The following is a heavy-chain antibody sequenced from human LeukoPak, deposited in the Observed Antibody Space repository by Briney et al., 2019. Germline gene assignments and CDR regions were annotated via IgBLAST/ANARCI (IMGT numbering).Heavy chain of an antibody. J-gene: IGHJ5*02. CDR3: ARESVTTFGLDWFDP. V-gene: IGHV1-18*01. D-gene: IGHD3-16*01. CDR2: ISAYNGNT. Sequence: ASVKVSCKASGYTFTSYGISWVRQAPGQGLEWMGWISAYNGNTNYAQKLQGRVTMTTDTSTGTAYMELRSLRSDDTAVYYCARESVTTFGLDWFDPWGQGTLVTVSS. CDR1: GYTFTSYG.